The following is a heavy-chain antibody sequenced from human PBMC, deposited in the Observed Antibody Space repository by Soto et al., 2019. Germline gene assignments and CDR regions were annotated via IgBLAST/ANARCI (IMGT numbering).Heavy chain of an antibody. CDR3: ARELGGLKGQWLVPQGY. V-gene: IGHV1-3*01. CDR2: INAGNGNT. J-gene: IGHJ4*02. D-gene: IGHD6-19*01. CDR1: GYTFTSYA. Sequence: ASVKVSCKASGYTFTSYAMHWVRQAPGQRLEWMGWINAGNGNTKYSQKFQGRVTITRDTSASTAYMELSSLRSEDTAVYYCARELGGLKGQWLVPQGYWGQGTLVTVSS.